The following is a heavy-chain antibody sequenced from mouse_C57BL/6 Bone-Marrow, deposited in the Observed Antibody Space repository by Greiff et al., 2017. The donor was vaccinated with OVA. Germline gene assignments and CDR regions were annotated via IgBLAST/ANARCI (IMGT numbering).Heavy chain of an antibody. D-gene: IGHD1-1*02. V-gene: IGHV1-76*01. CDR1: GYTFTDYY. J-gene: IGHJ1*03. CDR3: ARALWPRYFDV. CDR2: IYPGSGNT. Sequence: VKVVESGAELVRPGASVKLSCKASGYTFTDYYINWVKQRPGQGLEWIARIYPGSGNTYYNEKFKGKATLTAEKSSSTAYMQLSSLTSEDSAVYFCARALWPRYFDVWGTGTTVTVSS.